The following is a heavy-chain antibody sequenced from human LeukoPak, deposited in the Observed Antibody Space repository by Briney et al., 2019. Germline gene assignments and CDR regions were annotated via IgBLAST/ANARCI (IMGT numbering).Heavy chain of an antibody. CDR3: AKDPVRKTIYYYYYMDV. D-gene: IGHD1-1*01. Sequence: GGSLRLSCAASGFTFSSYSMNWVRQAPGKGLEWVSAISGSGGSTYYADSVKGRFTISRDNSKNTLYLQMNSLRAEDTAVYYCAKDPVRKTIYYYYYMDVWGKGATVTVSS. CDR2: ISGSGGST. V-gene: IGHV3-23*01. CDR1: GFTFSSYS. J-gene: IGHJ6*03.